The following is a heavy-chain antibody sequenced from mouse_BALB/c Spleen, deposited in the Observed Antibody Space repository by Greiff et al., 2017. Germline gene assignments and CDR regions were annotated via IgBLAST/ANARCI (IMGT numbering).Heavy chain of an antibody. J-gene: IGHJ2*01. D-gene: IGHD2-14*01. CDR1: GYTFTSYW. V-gene: IGHV1-7*01. CDR2: INPSTGYT. Sequence: VQLQQSGAELAKPGASVKMSCKASGYTFTSYWMHWVKQRPGQGLEWIGYINPSTGYTEYNQKFKDKATLTADKSSSTAYMQLSSLTSEDSAVYYCARGYYRSTEDYFDYWGQGTTLTVSS. CDR3: ARGYYRSTEDYFDY.